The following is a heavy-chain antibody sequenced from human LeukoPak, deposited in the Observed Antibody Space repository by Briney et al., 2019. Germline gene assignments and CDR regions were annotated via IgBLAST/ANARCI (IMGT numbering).Heavy chain of an antibody. Sequence: GASVKVSCEASGYTFTSYGISWVRQAPGQGLEWMGWISAYNGNTNYAQKLQGRVTMTTDTSTRTAYMELRSLRSDDTAVYYCARVGGITGTTLGEEFGYWGQGTLVTVSS. CDR3: ARVGGITGTTLGEEFGY. V-gene: IGHV1-18*01. CDR2: ISAYNGNT. D-gene: IGHD1-7*01. CDR1: GYTFTSYG. J-gene: IGHJ4*02.